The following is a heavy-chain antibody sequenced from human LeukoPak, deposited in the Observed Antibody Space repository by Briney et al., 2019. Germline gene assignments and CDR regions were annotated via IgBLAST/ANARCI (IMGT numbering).Heavy chain of an antibody. J-gene: IGHJ4*02. D-gene: IGHD5-12*01. V-gene: IGHV3-23*01. Sequence: GGTLRLSCAGSGFPFSSHGMNWVRQAPGKGLEWVSGISPGGGPTYYAGSVRGRFTISRDDSKNTLYLQMQNLRAEDTAVYYCAKDGAWLRFDDWGQGILVTVSS. CDR3: AKDGAWLRFDD. CDR1: GFPFSSHG. CDR2: ISPGGGPT.